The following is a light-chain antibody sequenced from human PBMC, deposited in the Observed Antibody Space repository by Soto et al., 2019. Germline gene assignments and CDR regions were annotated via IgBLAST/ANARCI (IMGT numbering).Light chain of an antibody. J-gene: IGKJ2*01. Sequence: DIQMTQSPSTLSASAGDRVTITCRASQTISSWLAWYQQKPGKAPKLLIYDASTLASGAPSRFSGSGSGTEFTLTISSLQPDDFATYYCQHSNSYPYTFGQGTELEIK. CDR1: QTISSW. CDR3: QHSNSYPYT. V-gene: IGKV1-5*01. CDR2: DAS.